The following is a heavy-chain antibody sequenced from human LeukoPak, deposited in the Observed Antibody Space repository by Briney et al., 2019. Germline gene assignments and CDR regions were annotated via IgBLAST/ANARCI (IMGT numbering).Heavy chain of an antibody. CDR1: GFTFSSYA. V-gene: IGHV3-30*01. CDR3: ARDALITFGGVIVTPNWFDP. CDR2: ISYDGSNK. Sequence: GGSLRLSCAASGFTFSSYAMHWVRQAPGKGLEWVAVISYDGSNKYYADSVKGRFTISRDNSKNTLYLRMNSLRAEDTAVYYCARDALITFGGVIVTPNWFDPWGQGTLVTVSS. D-gene: IGHD3-16*02. J-gene: IGHJ5*02.